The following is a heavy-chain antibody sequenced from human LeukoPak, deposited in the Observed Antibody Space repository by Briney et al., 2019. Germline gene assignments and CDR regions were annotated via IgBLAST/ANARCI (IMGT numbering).Heavy chain of an antibody. CDR2: IYYSGNT. D-gene: IGHD6-6*01. CDR1: GGSIRSTSYY. Sequence: SETLSLTCTVSGGSIRSTSYYWGWIRQPPGKGLEWIGSIYYSGNTYYNPSLKSRVTISVDTSKNQFSLKLSSVTAADTAVYYCARGGRRNIAARPYYYYYMDVWGKGTTVTVSS. V-gene: IGHV4-39*07. CDR3: ARGGRRNIAARPYYYYYMDV. J-gene: IGHJ6*03.